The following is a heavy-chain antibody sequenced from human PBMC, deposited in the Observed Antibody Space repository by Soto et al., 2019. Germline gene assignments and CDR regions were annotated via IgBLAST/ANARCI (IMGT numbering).Heavy chain of an antibody. CDR2: IYSGGST. V-gene: IGHV3-66*01. D-gene: IGHD3-10*01. J-gene: IGHJ6*02. Sequence: GGSLRLSCAASGFTVSSNYMSWVRQAPGKGLEWVSVIYSGGSTYYADSVKGRFTISRDNSKNTLYLQMNSLRAEDTAVYYCARGITMVRGVIIRYPHTYGMDVWGQGTTVTVSS. CDR1: GFTVSSNY. CDR3: ARGITMVRGVIIRYPHTYGMDV.